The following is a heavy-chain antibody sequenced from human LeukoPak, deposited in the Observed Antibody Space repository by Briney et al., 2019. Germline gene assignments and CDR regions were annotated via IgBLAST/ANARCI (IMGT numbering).Heavy chain of an antibody. J-gene: IGHJ4*02. CDR3: ASSRTGPGSVVTHPFDY. Sequence: SETLSLTCTVSGGSISSGDYYWSWIRQPPGTGLEWIGYIYYSGSTYYNPSLKSRVTISVDTSKNQFSLKLSSVTAADTAVYYCASSRTGPGSVVTHPFDYWGQGTLVAVSS. V-gene: IGHV4-30-4*08. D-gene: IGHD4-23*01. CDR1: GGSISSGDYY. CDR2: IYYSGST.